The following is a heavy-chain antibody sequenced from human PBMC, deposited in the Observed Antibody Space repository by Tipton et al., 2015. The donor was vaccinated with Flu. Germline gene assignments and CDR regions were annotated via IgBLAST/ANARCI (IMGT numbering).Heavy chain of an antibody. J-gene: IGHJ3*01. D-gene: IGHD5-12*01. Sequence: TLSLTCTVSGGSISSYYWSWIRQPPGKGLEWIGRISTSGSTNYNASLESRVTLSRDTSKNQLSLRLKSATAADTALYYCARDLRGYSGYTGGDAFDVWGPGIMVTVSS. V-gene: IGHV4-4*07. CDR2: ISTSGST. CDR3: ARDLRGYSGYTGGDAFDV. CDR1: GGSISSYY.